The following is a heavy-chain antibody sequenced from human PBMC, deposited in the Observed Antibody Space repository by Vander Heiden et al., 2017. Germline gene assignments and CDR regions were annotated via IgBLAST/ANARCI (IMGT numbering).Heavy chain of an antibody. CDR3: ADQQLYV. D-gene: IGHD2-2*01. CDR2: TYYRSKWYK. J-gene: IGHJ6*02. CDR1: GDSVSSNSAA. Sequence: QVQLQQSGPGLVTPSHTLPLTCAIPGDSVSSNSAAWNWIRQSRSRGLEWLGRTYYRSKWYKRYAVSVKSRITVNPDTSKNQFSLQLNSVTPEDTAVYYCADQQLYVWGQGTAVTVSS. V-gene: IGHV6-1*01.